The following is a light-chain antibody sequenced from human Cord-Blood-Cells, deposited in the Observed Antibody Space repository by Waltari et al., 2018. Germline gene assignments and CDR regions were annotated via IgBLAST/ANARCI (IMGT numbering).Light chain of an antibody. CDR3: CSYAGSSTWV. J-gene: IGLJ3*02. CDR2: EGS. V-gene: IGLV2-23*01. Sequence: QSALTQPASVSGSPGQSITISCTGTSSDVGSYNLVSWYQQHPGKAPNLMIYEGSKRPEGVSNRFSGSKSGNTASLTISGLQAEDEADYYCCSYAGSSTWVFGGGTKLTVL. CDR1: SSDVGSYNL.